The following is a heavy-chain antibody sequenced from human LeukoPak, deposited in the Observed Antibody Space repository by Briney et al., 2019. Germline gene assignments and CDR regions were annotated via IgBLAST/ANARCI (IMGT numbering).Heavy chain of an antibody. CDR2: ISRRGISI. V-gene: IGHV3-11*01. D-gene: IGHD5-24*01. Sequence: GGSLRLSCAASGFTLSDYYMTWIRQAPGKGLEWVSFISRRGISIYYADSVKGRFTISKDNAKNSLYLHMNSLGAEDTAVYYCARIGVEMSSVLLDYWGQGILVTVSS. CDR3: ARIGVEMSSVLLDY. CDR1: GFTLSDYY. J-gene: IGHJ4*02.